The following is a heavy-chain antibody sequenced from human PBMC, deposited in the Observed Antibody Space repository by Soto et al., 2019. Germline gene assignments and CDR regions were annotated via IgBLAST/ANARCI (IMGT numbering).Heavy chain of an antibody. CDR1: GGTFSSYT. J-gene: IGHJ3*02. CDR2: IIPILGIA. V-gene: IGHV1-69*02. D-gene: IGHD2-15*01. CDR3: ARATTSDCSGGSCGVYAFDI. Sequence: ASVKVSCKASGGTFSSYTISWVRQAPGQGLEWMGRIIPILGIANYAQKFQGRVTITADKSTSTAYMELSSLRSEDTAVYYCARATTSDCSGGSCGVYAFDIWGQGTMVTVSS.